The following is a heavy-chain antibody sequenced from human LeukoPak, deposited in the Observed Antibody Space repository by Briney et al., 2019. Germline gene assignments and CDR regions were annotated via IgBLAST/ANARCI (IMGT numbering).Heavy chain of an antibody. CDR2: IKSKSDGGTT. Sequence: GGSLRLSCAASGFTFSNAWMSWVRQAPGKGLEWVGHIKSKSDGGTTDYAAPVKGRFTISRDDSKNTLYLQINSVKTEDTAVYYCTTYDILTGYYRALWYFDYWGQGTLVSVSS. CDR1: GFTFSNAW. J-gene: IGHJ4*02. D-gene: IGHD3-9*01. V-gene: IGHV3-15*01. CDR3: TTYDILTGYYRALWYFDY.